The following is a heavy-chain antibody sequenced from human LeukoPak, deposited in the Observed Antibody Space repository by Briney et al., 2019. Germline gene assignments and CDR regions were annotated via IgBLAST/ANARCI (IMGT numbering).Heavy chain of an antibody. CDR2: ISAYNGNT. CDR3: AREMYYYDSSGYYYEGGAFDI. V-gene: IGHV1-18*01. J-gene: IGHJ3*02. Sequence: ASVKVSCKASGYTFTSYGISWVRQAPGQGLEWMGWISAYNGNTNYAQKLQGRVTMTTDTSTSTAYMELRSLRSDDTAVYYCAREMYYYDSSGYYYEGGAFDIWGQGTMVTVSS. CDR1: GYTFTSYG. D-gene: IGHD3-22*01.